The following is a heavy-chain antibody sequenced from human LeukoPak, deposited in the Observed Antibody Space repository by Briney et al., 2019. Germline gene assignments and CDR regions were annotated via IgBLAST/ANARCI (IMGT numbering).Heavy chain of an antibody. D-gene: IGHD5-18*01. J-gene: IGHJ4*02. V-gene: IGHV1-24*01. Sequence: ASVKVSCKVSGYTLTGLSMHWVRQAPGKGLEWMGGFDPEDGETIYAQKFQGRVTMTEDTSTDTACMELSSLRSEDTAVYYCATWDTAMALRGGFSDYWGQGTLVTVSS. CDR1: GYTLTGLS. CDR2: FDPEDGET. CDR3: ATWDTAMALRGGFSDY.